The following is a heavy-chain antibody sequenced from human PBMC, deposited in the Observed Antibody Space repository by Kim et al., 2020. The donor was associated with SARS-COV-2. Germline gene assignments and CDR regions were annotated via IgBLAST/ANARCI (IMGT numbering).Heavy chain of an antibody. D-gene: IGHD4-17*01. J-gene: IGHJ5*02. V-gene: IGHV3-74*01. CDR3: ARGRYGVEP. Sequence: GGSLRLSCAASGFTFSNYWFHWVRQAPGKGLVGVSRIYTDGTITHYVDSVKGRFTISRDNAKNTLHLQMNSLRADDTAVYYCARGRYGVEPWG. CDR1: GFTFSNYW. CDR2: IYTDGTIT.